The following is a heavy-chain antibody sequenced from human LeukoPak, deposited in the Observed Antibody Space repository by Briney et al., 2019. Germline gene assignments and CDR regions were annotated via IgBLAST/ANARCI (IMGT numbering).Heavy chain of an antibody. CDR2: IGRSSSPI. D-gene: IGHD2-2*01. CDR1: GFTFSTYS. V-gene: IGHV3-48*01. J-gene: IGHJ4*02. CDR3: ARGPSSQFRTDY. Sequence: GGSLRLSCAASGFTFSTYSMNWVRQAPGKGLEWVSYIGRSSSPIYYADSVKGRFTISRDNAKNSLYLQMNGLRAEDTAVYYCARGPSSQFRTDYWGQRTLVTVSS.